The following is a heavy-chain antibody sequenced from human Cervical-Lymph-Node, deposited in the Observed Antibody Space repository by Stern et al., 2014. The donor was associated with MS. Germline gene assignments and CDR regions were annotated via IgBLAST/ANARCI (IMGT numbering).Heavy chain of an antibody. CDR3: ARLYGSGSYYRDY. J-gene: IGHJ4*02. Sequence: QVTLKESGPTLVKPTQTLTLTCTFSGFSLSTSGVGVGWIRQPPGKALEWLALIFWGADNPYSPSLKIRLTTTKVTSQTTLVPTLTNMDPVDTATYYCARLYGSGSYYRDYWGQGTLVTVSS. CDR1: GFSLSTSGVG. CDR2: IFWGADN. D-gene: IGHD3-10*01. V-gene: IGHV2-5*02.